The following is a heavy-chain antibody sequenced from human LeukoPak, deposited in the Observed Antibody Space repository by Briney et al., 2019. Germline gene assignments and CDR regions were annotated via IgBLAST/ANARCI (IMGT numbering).Heavy chain of an antibody. Sequence: GGSLTLSCAASGFTFSSYAMSWVRQAPGRGLEWVSVISGSGGSTYYADSVKGRFTISRDNSKNTLYLQMNSLRAEDTAVYYCAKDLDIVSSSDSVDYWGQGTLVTVSS. J-gene: IGHJ4*02. CDR2: ISGSGGST. CDR1: GFTFSSYA. V-gene: IGHV3-23*01. CDR3: AKDLDIVSSSDSVDY. D-gene: IGHD6-6*01.